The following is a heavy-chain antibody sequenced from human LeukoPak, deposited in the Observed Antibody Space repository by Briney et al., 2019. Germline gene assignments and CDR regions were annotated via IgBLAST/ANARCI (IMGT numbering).Heavy chain of an antibody. J-gene: IGHJ3*02. V-gene: IGHV4-39*07. CDR3: ATYSTGFDI. D-gene: IGHD6-19*01. CDR1: GASISRSSFY. CDR2: IYYSGST. Sequence: PSETLSLTCTVSGASISRSSFYWGWIRQPPGKGLEWIGSIYYSGSTYYNPSLKSRVTISVDTSKKQFSLKLSSVTAADTAVYYCATYSTGFDIWGQGTVVTVSS.